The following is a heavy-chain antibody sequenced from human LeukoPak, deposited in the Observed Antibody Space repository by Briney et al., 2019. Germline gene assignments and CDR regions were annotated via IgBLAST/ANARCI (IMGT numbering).Heavy chain of an antibody. Sequence: GGSLRLSCAASGFTFTSYAMSWVRQAPGKGLEWVSPISGAGGSTYYADSVKGRFSISRDNAKNSLYLQMNSLRAEDTAVYYCARYSSGWPGYFDYWGQGTLVTVSS. V-gene: IGHV3-23*01. CDR1: GFTFTSYA. CDR3: ARYSSGWPGYFDY. J-gene: IGHJ4*02. D-gene: IGHD6-25*01. CDR2: ISGAGGST.